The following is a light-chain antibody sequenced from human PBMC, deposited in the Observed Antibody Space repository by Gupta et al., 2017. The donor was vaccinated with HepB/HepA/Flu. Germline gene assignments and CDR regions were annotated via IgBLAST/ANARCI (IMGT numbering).Light chain of an antibody. J-gene: IGKJ1*01. Sequence: DIVITQSPATLSVSPGERATLSCRASQSVSSNLAWYQQKPGQAPRLLIYGASTRATGIPARFSGSGSGTEFTLTISSLQSEDFAVYYCQQYNNWPETFGQGTKVEIK. CDR3: QQYNNWPET. V-gene: IGKV3-15*01. CDR1: QSVSSN. CDR2: GAS.